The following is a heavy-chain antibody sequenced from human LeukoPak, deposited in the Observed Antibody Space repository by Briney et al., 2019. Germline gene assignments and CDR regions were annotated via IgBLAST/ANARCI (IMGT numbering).Heavy chain of an antibody. CDR3: ANDEKITIFGVVIEAYNWFDP. Sequence: GGSLRLSCAASGFTVSSNYMSCVRQAPGKGLEWVSAISGSGGSTYYADSVKGRITISRDNSKNTLYLQMNSLRAEDTAVYYCANDEKITIFGVVIEAYNWFDPWGQGTLVTVSS. CDR2: ISGSGGST. CDR1: GFTVSSNY. V-gene: IGHV3-23*01. D-gene: IGHD3-3*01. J-gene: IGHJ5*02.